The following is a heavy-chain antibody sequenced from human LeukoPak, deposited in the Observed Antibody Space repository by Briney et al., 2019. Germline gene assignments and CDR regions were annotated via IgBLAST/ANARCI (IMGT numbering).Heavy chain of an antibody. CDR3: ARQGYTVSYYFLDY. D-gene: IGHD1-26*01. CDR2: IYSTGST. CDR1: GGSVRSYW. Sequence: SETLSLTCDVSGGSVRSYWWGWVRQPAGKGLEWLGRIYSTGSTRFNPSLKSRLTLSIDTSTDQFSLTLTSVTAADTAVYFCARQGYTVSYYFLDYWSQGTLVTVSS. J-gene: IGHJ4*02. V-gene: IGHV4-4*07.